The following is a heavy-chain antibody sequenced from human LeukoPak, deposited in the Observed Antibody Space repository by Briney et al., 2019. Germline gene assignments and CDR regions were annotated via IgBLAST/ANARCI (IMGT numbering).Heavy chain of an antibody. CDR1: GGSISSSSYY. V-gene: IGHV4-39*01. Sequence: PSETLSLTCTVSGGSISSSSYYWGWIRQPPGKGLEWIGSIYYSGSTYYNPSLKSRVTISVDTSKNQFSLKLRSVTAADTAVYYCARLPGWLLYPLDAFDIWGQGTMVTVSS. D-gene: IGHD3-3*01. J-gene: IGHJ3*02. CDR2: IYYSGST. CDR3: ARLPGWLLYPLDAFDI.